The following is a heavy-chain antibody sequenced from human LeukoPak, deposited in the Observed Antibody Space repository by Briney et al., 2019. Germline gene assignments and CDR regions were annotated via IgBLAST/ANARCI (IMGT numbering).Heavy chain of an antibody. CDR1: GGTFSSYA. D-gene: IGHD6-19*01. V-gene: IGHV1-69*06. J-gene: IGHJ4*02. Sequence: SVKVSCKASGGTFSSYAISWVRQAPGQGLEWMGGIIPIFGTANYAQKFRGRVTITADKSTSTAYMELSSLRSEDTAVYYCARGRYSSGWYGGYWGQGTLVTVSS. CDR2: IIPIFGTA. CDR3: ARGRYSSGWYGGY.